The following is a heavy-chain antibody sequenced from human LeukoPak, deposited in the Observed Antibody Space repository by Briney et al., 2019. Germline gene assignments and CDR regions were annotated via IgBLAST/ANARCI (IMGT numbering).Heavy chain of an antibody. V-gene: IGHV1-2*02. Sequence: ASVKVSCKASGYTFTGYYMHWVRPAPGQGLEWMGWINPNSGGTNYAQKFQDRLTMHRDTSITTAYMALSRLTSDDTAVYYCARHTGKLTNDWYFDLWGRGTLVTVSS. J-gene: IGHJ2*01. CDR2: INPNSGGT. CDR3: ARHTGKLTNDWYFDL. D-gene: IGHD4/OR15-4a*01. CDR1: GYTFTGYY.